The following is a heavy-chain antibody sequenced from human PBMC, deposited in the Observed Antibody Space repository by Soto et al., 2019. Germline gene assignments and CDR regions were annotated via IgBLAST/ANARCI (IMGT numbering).Heavy chain of an antibody. CDR1: GGSISSGGYY. Sequence: TLSLACTVSGGSISSGGYYWSWIRQHPGKGLEWIGYIYYNGSTYYIPSLKSRVTMSVDTSKSQFSLNLSSVTVADTAVYYCARAFITGINRGWFDPWRQATLVTVLL. V-gene: IGHV4-31*03. CDR2: IYYNGST. D-gene: IGHD1-20*01. CDR3: ARAFITGINRGWFDP. J-gene: IGHJ5*01.